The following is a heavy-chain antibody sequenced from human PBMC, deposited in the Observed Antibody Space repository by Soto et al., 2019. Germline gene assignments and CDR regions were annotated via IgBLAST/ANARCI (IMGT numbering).Heavy chain of an antibody. CDR3: ARTWGDLDY. Sequence: ASVKVSCKASGYSFTRYDINWVRQATGQGLEWMGWMNPNSGYTGYAQRFQGRVTMTRDTSISTAYMELSSLRSEDTAVYYCARTWGDLDYWGQGTQVTVSS. CDR2: MNPNSGYT. V-gene: IGHV1-8*01. CDR1: GYSFTRYD. D-gene: IGHD3-16*01. J-gene: IGHJ4*02.